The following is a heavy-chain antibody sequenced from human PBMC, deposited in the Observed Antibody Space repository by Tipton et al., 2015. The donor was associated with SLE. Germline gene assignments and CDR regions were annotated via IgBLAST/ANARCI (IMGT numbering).Heavy chain of an antibody. Sequence: GLVKPSETLSLTCTVSGGSISSYYWSWIRQPPGKGLEWIGYIYYSGSTNYNPSLKSRVTISVDTSKNQFSLKLSSVTAADTAVYYCAREEGQWDAFDIWGQGTMVTVSS. D-gene: IGHD6-19*01. V-gene: IGHV4-59*01. CDR1: GGSISSYY. CDR3: AREEGQWDAFDI. CDR2: IYYSGST. J-gene: IGHJ3*02.